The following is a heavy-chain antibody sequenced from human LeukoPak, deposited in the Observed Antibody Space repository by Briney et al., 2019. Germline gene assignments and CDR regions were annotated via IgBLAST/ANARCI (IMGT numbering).Heavy chain of an antibody. V-gene: IGHV3-15*01. J-gene: IGHJ4*02. D-gene: IGHD2-15*01. CDR3: TPAQHLN. Sequence: PRGSQRLSCAGSVLVFLEAYTSRVRQVRGKGLEWVGRIKSTTEGGTPYYAAPVKGRFIISRDDSLSTLYLQMNSLRIEDTGDYYCTPAQHLNWGQGTLVTVSS. CDR2: IKSTTEGGTP. CDR1: VLVFLEAY.